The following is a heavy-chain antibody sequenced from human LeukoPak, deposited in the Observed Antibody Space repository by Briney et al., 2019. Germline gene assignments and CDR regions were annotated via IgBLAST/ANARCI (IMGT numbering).Heavy chain of an antibody. V-gene: IGHV4-38-2*02. CDR2: IYQGGST. J-gene: IGHJ4*02. Sequence: PSETLSLTCTVSHYSIRNGYFWGWIRQPPGMAPEWLGTIYQGGSTYYNPSLKSRVTISLGTSRNQFSLRLTSLTAADTAVYYCARDPGIITTTDHNFDQWGQGTLVTVSS. CDR1: HYSIRNGYF. CDR3: ARDPGIITTTDHNFDQ. D-gene: IGHD1-14*01.